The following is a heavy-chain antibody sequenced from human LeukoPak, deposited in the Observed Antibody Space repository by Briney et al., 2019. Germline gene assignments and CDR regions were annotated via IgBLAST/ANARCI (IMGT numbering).Heavy chain of an antibody. CDR2: ISSSGSTI. D-gene: IGHD5-12*01. CDR1: GFTFSSYE. J-gene: IGHJ4*02. CDR3: ARDFERGYDLRYFFDY. Sequence: GGSLRLSCAASGFTFSSYEMNWVRQAPGKGLGGVSYISSSGSTIYYADSVKGRFTISRDNAKNSLYLQMNSLRAEDTAVYYCARDFERGYDLRYFFDYWGQGAPVTVSS. V-gene: IGHV3-48*03.